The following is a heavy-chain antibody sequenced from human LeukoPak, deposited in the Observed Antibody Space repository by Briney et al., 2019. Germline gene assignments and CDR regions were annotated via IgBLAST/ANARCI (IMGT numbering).Heavy chain of an antibody. V-gene: IGHV4-39*01. CDR3: ARTAGVTRRFDP. J-gene: IGHJ5*02. CDR2: IYYSGST. D-gene: IGHD6-19*01. CDR1: GGSISSSSYY. Sequence: SETLSLTCTVSGGSISSSSYYWGWLRQPPGKGVEWIGSIYYSGSTYYNPSLKSRVTISVHTSKNQFSLKLSSVTAADTAVYYCARTAGVTRRFDPWGQGTLVTVSS.